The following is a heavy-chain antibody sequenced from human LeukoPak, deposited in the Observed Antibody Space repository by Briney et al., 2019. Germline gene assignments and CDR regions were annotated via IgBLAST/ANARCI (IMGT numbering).Heavy chain of an antibody. D-gene: IGHD6-25*01. J-gene: IGHJ3*02. CDR3: AREAVMKENAFDI. V-gene: IGHV4-59*01. Sequence: RPSETLSLTCTVSGGSISSYYWSWIRQPPGKGLEWIGYIYYSGSANYNPSLKSRVTISVDPSKNQFSLKLSSVTAADTAVYYCAREAVMKENAFDIWGQGTMDTVSS. CDR2: IYYSGSA. CDR1: GGSISSYY.